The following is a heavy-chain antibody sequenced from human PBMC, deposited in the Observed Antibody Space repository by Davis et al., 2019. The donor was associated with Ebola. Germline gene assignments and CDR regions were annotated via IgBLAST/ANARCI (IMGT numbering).Heavy chain of an antibody. CDR3: AKGADYDILTGYWNWFDP. V-gene: IGHV3-23*01. CDR1: GFTFSSYA. J-gene: IGHJ5*02. Sequence: PGGSLRLSCAASGFTFSSYAMSWVRQAPGKGLEWVSAISGSGGSTYYADSVKGRFTISRDNSKNTLYLQMNSLRAEDTAVYYCAKGADYDILTGYWNWFDPWGQGTLVTVSS. CDR2: ISGSGGST. D-gene: IGHD3-9*01.